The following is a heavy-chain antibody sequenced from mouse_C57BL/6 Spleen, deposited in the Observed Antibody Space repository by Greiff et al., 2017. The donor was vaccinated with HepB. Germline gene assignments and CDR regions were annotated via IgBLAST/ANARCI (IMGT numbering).Heavy chain of an antibody. CDR3: TTGGNWYFDV. V-gene: IGHV14-4*01. CDR2: IDTENGDT. D-gene: IGHD1-1*01. Sequence: EVKLVESGAELVRPGASVKLSCTASGFNFKDYYMHWVKQRPEQGLEWIGWIDTENGDTEYASKFQGKATITADTSSNTAYLQLSSLTSEDTAVYYCTTGGNWYFDVWGTGTTVTVAS. J-gene: IGHJ1*03. CDR1: GFNFKDYY.